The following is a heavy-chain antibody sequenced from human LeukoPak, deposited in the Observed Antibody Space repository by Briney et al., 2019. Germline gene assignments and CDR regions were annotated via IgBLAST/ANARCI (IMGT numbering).Heavy chain of an antibody. V-gene: IGHV1-69*04. D-gene: IGHD3-10*01. CDR3: ARAGSGTQDYYYGMDV. CDR1: VDTFSTDA. J-gene: IGHJ6*02. CDR2: IIPIFFIA. Sequence: ASLKVSCKTSVDTFSTDAISWVRQAPGQGLEWRGKIIPIFFIANYAQKFQGRETITADKSTTTAYMELSSLRSEDTAVYYCARAGSGTQDYYYGMDVWGQGTTVTVSS.